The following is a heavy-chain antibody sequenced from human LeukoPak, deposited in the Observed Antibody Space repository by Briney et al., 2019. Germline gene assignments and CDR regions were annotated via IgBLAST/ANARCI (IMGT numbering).Heavy chain of an antibody. V-gene: IGHV4-4*02. CDR1: GGSISSSNW. CDR2: IYHSGST. Sequence: SETLSLTCAVSGGSISSSNWWSWVRQPPGKGLEWIGEIYHSGSTNYNPSLKSRVTISVDKSKNQFSLKLSSVTAADTAVYYCARQPRTSCCDYDAFDIWGQGTMVTVSS. J-gene: IGHJ3*02. D-gene: IGHD2-2*01. CDR3: ARQPRTSCCDYDAFDI.